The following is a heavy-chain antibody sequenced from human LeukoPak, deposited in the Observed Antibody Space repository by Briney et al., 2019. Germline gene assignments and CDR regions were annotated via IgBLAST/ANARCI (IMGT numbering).Heavy chain of an antibody. Sequence: VQPGGSLRLSCAASGFTFSSYAMSWVRQAPGKGLEWVSAISGSGGSTYYADSVKGRFTISRDNSKNTLYLQMNSLRAEDTVVYYCAKDYFSSGWLIDYWGQGTLVTVSS. CDR3: AKDYFSSGWLIDY. CDR2: ISGSGGST. CDR1: GFTFSSYA. D-gene: IGHD6-19*01. V-gene: IGHV3-23*01. J-gene: IGHJ4*02.